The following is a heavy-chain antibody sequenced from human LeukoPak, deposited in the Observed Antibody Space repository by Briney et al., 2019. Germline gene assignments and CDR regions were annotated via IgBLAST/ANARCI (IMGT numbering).Heavy chain of an antibody. CDR1: GFTFSSCS. V-gene: IGHV3-21*01. CDR3: AKDSYGSGSSN. D-gene: IGHD3-10*01. J-gene: IGHJ4*02. Sequence: GGSLRLSCAASGFTFSSCSMNWVRQAPGKGLEWVSFISSSSSYIYYADSVKGRFTISRDNAKNSLYLQMNSLRAEDTAVYYCAKDSYGSGSSNWGQGTLVTVSS. CDR2: ISSSSSYI.